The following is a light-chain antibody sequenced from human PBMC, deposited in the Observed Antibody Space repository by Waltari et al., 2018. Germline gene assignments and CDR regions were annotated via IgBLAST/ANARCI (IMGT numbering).Light chain of an antibody. V-gene: IGKV1-39*01. CDR1: QSISSH. Sequence: DIQRTQSPSPLSASGADRVTITCRASQSISSHLNWYQQKPGKPPKLLIYAGSSLQSGVPSRFLGGVSGTDLALTISSLQPEDFATYYSQQSYSTPYTFGQGTTLEI. CDR2: AGS. CDR3: QQSYSTPYT. J-gene: IGKJ2*01.